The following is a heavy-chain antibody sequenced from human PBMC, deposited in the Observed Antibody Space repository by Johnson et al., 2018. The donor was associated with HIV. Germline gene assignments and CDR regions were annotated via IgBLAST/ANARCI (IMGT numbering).Heavy chain of an antibody. CDR3: ANGSRGSFLYDAFDI. CDR2: ISCDSGST. J-gene: IGHJ3*02. V-gene: IGHV3-23*04. D-gene: IGHD1-26*01. CDR1: RFTFDDYA. Sequence: VQLVESGGGLVQPGRSLRISCAASRFTFDDYAMHWVRQAPGKGLEWVSGISCDSGSTYYADSVKGRFTISRDNSKNTLYLQMNSLRAEDTAAFYCANGSRGSFLYDAFDIWGQGPMVTVSS.